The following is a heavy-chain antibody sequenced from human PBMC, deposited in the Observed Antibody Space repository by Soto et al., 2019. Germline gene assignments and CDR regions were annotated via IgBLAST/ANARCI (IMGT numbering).Heavy chain of an antibody. J-gene: IGHJ3*02. V-gene: IGHV3-33*01. CDR3: ASEGVVVDATAAAFDI. Sequence: QVQLVESGGSVVQPGRSLRLSCAASGFTFSNYGMHWVRQAPGKGLEWVAVIWYDGSKKYYTDSVKGRFTISRDNSKNTLDLHRNSLRAEDTAVYYCASEGVVVDATAAAFDIWGRGTMVTVSS. CDR1: GFTFSNYG. CDR2: IWYDGSKK. D-gene: IGHD2-15*01.